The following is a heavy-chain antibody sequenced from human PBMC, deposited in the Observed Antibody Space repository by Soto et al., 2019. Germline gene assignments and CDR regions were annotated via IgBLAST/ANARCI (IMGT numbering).Heavy chain of an antibody. CDR2: INPSGTPS. Sequence: ASVKVSCKASGFIFTNFFMHWVRQAPGQGPEWMGVINPSGTPSSIAQKFQDRFTMTRETSTSTVYMQLNSLRVEDTAVYYCVKAHSGYDLWDYWGQGTLVTVSS. V-gene: IGHV1-46*01. J-gene: IGHJ4*02. D-gene: IGHD5-12*01. CDR1: GFIFTNFF. CDR3: VKAHSGYDLWDY.